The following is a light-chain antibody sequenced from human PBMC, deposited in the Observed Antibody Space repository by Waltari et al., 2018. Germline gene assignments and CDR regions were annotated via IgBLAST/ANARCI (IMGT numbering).Light chain of an antibody. J-gene: IGKJ4*01. CDR2: DAS. CDR1: QSVGIY. V-gene: IGKV3-11*01. Sequence: EMLLTQSPATLSLSPGERATLSCRASQSVGIYLAWYQHKPGQAPRLPIHDASNRATGIPARFSGSGSVTDFSLTISSLEPEDFAVYYCQQRAAWPLSFGGGTKVEIK. CDR3: QQRAAWPLS.